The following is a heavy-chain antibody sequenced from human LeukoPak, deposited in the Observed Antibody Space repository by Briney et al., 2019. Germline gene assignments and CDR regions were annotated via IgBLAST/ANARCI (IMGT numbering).Heavy chain of an antibody. CDR2: IHTSGRT. CDR1: GGSISSGSYY. D-gene: IGHD1-1*01. CDR3: ARDVEAGGAELVH. J-gene: IGHJ4*02. Sequence: KPSQTLSLTCTVSGGSISSGSYYWSWIRQPAGKGLEWIGRIHTSGRTNYNPSLKTRVTISVDTSKNQFSLKVSSVTAADTAVYYCARDVEAGGAELVHWGQGTLVTVSS. V-gene: IGHV4-61*02.